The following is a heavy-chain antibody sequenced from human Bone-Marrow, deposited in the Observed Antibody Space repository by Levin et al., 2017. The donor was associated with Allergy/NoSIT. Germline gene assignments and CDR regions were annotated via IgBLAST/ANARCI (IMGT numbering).Heavy chain of an antibody. V-gene: IGHV3-21*01. CDR2: ISSSSSYI. Sequence: LSLTCAASGFPFSDYTMNWVRQAPGKGLEWVSSISSSSSYIYYADSVKGRFTISRDNAKNSLYLQMNSLRAEDTAVYFCARDFYLGYCSGGSCYYIDHWGQGTLVTVSS. CDR1: GFPFSDYT. J-gene: IGHJ4*02. D-gene: IGHD2-15*01. CDR3: ARDFYLGYCSGGSCYYIDH.